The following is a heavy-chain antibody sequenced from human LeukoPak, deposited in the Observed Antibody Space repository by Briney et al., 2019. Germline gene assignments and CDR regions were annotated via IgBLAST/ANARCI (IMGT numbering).Heavy chain of an antibody. J-gene: IGHJ4*02. V-gene: IGHV3-7*03. CDR3: AKLLYYYDSSQPY. CDR2: IKQDGSEQ. Sequence: GGSLRLSYAATGFTFSSHWMSWVRQAPGRGLEWVANIKQDGSEQFYVDSVKGRFTISRDNAKNSLYLQMDSLRAEDTAVYYCAKLLYYYDSSQPYWGQGTLVTVSS. CDR1: GFTFSSHW. D-gene: IGHD3-22*01.